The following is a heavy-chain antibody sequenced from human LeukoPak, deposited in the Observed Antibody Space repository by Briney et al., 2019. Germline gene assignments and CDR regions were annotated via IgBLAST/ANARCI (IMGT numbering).Heavy chain of an antibody. V-gene: IGHV1-46*01. J-gene: IGHJ4*02. CDR2: INPSGGST. CDR3: ARDLHYYDSSGYYSIYFDY. D-gene: IGHD3-22*01. Sequence: ASVTVSFKSSVYTFTSYYMHWVRQPRGQGLEWVGIINPSGGSTSYAQKFQGRVTMTRDTSTSTVYMELSSLRSEDTAVYYCARDLHYYDSSGYYSIYFDYWGQGTLVTVSS. CDR1: VYTFTSYY.